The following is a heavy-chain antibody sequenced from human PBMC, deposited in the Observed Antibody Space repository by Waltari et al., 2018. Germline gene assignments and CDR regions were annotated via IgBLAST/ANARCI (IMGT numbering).Heavy chain of an antibody. CDR1: GFPFSTYA. V-gene: IGHV3-23*01. J-gene: IGHJ4*02. CDR3: AKDHGVAY. Sequence: EVQMLESGGALVQPGGSLRLSCVVPGFPFSTYALSWVRQGPGKGLGWVAGISNSGGDTYYADSVKGRFTISRDNSKNILYLQMNGLRVGDTALYYCAKDHGVAYWGQGTQVTVSS. D-gene: IGHD3-10*01. CDR2: ISNSGGDT.